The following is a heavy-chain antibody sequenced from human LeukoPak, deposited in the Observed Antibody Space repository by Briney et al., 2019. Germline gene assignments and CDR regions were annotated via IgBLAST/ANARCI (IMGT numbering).Heavy chain of an antibody. CDR2: INTHTGNP. Sequence: GASVKVSCKASGYTFTNYAMNWVRQAPGQGLEWMGWINTHTGNPTYAQGFTGRFVFSLDTSVSTTYLQISSLKAEDTAVYYCARTRPHRARSGNYYNEGNTLNYYYYYMDVWGKGTTVTVSS. V-gene: IGHV7-4-1*02. CDR3: ARTRPHRARSGNYYNEGNTLNYYYYYMDV. CDR1: GYTFTNYA. D-gene: IGHD3-10*01. J-gene: IGHJ6*03.